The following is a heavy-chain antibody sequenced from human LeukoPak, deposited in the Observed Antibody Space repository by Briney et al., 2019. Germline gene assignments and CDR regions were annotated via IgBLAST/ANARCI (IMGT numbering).Heavy chain of an antibody. V-gene: IGHV3-53*01. CDR1: GFTVSSNY. CDR2: IYSGGST. Sequence: GGSLRLSCAASGFTVSSNYMSWVRQAPGKGLELVSVIYSGGSTYYADSVKGRFTISRDNSKNTLYLQMNSLRAEDTAVYYCARAPGSSWPPSLDYWGQGTLVSVSS. J-gene: IGHJ4*02. CDR3: ARAPGSSWPPSLDY. D-gene: IGHD6-13*01.